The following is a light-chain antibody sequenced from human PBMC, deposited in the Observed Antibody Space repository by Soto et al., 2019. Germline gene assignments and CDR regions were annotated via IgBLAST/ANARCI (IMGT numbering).Light chain of an antibody. V-gene: IGKV3-20*01. CDR3: QQYGSSSWT. J-gene: IGKJ1*01. CDR1: QSVNSNY. CDR2: GIS. Sequence: EIVMTQSRATLSVSPGERATLSCRASQSVNSNYLAWYQQKPGQAPRLLIYGISKRATDIPDRFSGSGSGTEFTLTISRLEPEDFAVYYCQQYGSSSWTFGQGTKVDIK.